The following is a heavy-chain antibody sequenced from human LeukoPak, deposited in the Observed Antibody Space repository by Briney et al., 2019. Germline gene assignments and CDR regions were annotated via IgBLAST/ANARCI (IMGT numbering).Heavy chain of an antibody. Sequence: GGSLRLSCAASGFTFSSYAMSWVRQAPGKGLEWVSAISGSGGSTYYVDSVKGRFTISRDNAKNSLYLQMNSLRAEDTAVYYCARSDDFWAPGAFDIWGQGTMVTVSS. J-gene: IGHJ3*02. V-gene: IGHV3-23*01. CDR3: ARSDDFWAPGAFDI. CDR1: GFTFSSYA. CDR2: ISGSGGST. D-gene: IGHD3-3*01.